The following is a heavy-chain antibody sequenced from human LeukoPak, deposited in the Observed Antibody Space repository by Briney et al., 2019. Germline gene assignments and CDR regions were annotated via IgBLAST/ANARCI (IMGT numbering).Heavy chain of an antibody. CDR1: GFTFNTYS. CDR2: ISGLSTYI. V-gene: IGHV3-21*04. CDR3: ARSAGTGGPYYFDY. J-gene: IGHJ4*02. Sequence: GGSLRLSCAASGFTFNTYSMNWVRQAPGKGLEWVSSISGLSTYIYYPDSMKGRFTISRDNAKNSLFLQVSSLRAEDTAAYFCARSAGTGGPYYFDYWGQGSLVTDSP. D-gene: IGHD3/OR15-3a*01.